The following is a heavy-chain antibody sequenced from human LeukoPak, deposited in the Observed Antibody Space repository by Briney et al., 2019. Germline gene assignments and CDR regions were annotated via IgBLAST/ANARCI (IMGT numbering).Heavy chain of an antibody. D-gene: IGHD1-26*01. CDR3: ARCRYSGSYSYYYYGMDV. CDR2: INSYNGNT. J-gene: IGHJ6*02. Sequence: ASVKVSCTASGYIFTSYVISWVRQAPGQGLEWMGWINSYNGNTNYAQSLQGRVTLTTDTSTSTAYMELRSLRSDDTAVYYCARCRYSGSYSYYYYGMDVWGQGTTVTVSS. CDR1: GYIFTSYV. V-gene: IGHV1-18*01.